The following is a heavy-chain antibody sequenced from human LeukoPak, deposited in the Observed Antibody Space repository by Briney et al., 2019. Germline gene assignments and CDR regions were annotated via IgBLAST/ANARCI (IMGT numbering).Heavy chain of an antibody. V-gene: IGHV3-33*01. CDR1: GFTFSSYG. J-gene: IGHJ4*02. Sequence: GGSLRLSCAASGFTFSSYGMHWVRQAPGKGLEWVAVIWYDGSNKYYADSVKGRFTISRDNAKNSLYLQMNSLRAEDTAVYYCARSQARVGASAFWGQGTLVTVSS. CDR3: ARSQARVGASAF. CDR2: IWYDGSNK. D-gene: IGHD1-26*01.